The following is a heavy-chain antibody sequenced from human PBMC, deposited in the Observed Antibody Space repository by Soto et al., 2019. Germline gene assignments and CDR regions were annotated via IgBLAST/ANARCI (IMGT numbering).Heavy chain of an antibody. Sequence: GASVKVSCKASGYTLTDHGISWVRQARGQGLEWMGWINPYNANTRYGEKVQGRVTMTTDTSSTVYMELTGLTSDDTAVYYCARDWTSPYCVTRSSPRGGWFDTWVQGTLVTVSS. J-gene: IGHJ5*02. CDR1: GYTLTDHG. V-gene: IGHV1-18*04. CDR2: INPYNANT. D-gene: IGHD2-21*01. CDR3: ARDWTSPYCVTRSSPRGGWFDT.